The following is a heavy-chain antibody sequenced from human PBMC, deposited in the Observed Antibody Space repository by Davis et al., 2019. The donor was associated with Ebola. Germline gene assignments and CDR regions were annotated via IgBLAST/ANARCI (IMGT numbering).Heavy chain of an antibody. Sequence: PSETLFLPCTVSGVSISRHYWSWIRQPPGKRLEWIGSIYYTGSAYYNSSLASRATISVDTSKNQFSLKLTSVTAADTAMYYCSERGSSVWGQGTLVTVSS. V-gene: IGHV4-59*03. D-gene: IGHD3-10*01. J-gene: IGHJ4*02. CDR3: SERGSSV. CDR2: IYYTGSA. CDR1: GVSISRHY.